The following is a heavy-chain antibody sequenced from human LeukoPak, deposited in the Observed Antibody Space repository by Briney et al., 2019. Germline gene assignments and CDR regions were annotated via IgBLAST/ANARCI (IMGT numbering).Heavy chain of an antibody. CDR1: GFTVSSNY. CDR3: ARVPSVVVAATHFDC. J-gene: IGHJ4*02. Sequence: PGGSLRLSCAASGFTVSSNYMSWVRQAPGKGLEWVSVIYSGGSTYYADSVKGRFTISRDNSKNTLYLQMNSLRAEDTAVYYCARVPSVVVAATHFDCWGQGTLVTVSS. CDR2: IYSGGST. V-gene: IGHV3-53*01. D-gene: IGHD2-15*01.